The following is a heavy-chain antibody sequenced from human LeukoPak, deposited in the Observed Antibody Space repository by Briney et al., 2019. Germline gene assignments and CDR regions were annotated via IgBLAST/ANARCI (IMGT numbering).Heavy chain of an antibody. CDR3: ARGSSWYYFDY. J-gene: IGHJ4*02. Sequence: SETLSLTCTVSGGSISSSSYYWSWIRQPPGKGLEWIGYIYYSGSTNYNPSLKSRVTISVDTSKNQFSLKLSSVTAADTAVYYCARGSSWYYFDYWGQGTLVTVSS. D-gene: IGHD6-13*01. CDR2: IYYSGST. CDR1: GGSISSSSYY. V-gene: IGHV4-61*01.